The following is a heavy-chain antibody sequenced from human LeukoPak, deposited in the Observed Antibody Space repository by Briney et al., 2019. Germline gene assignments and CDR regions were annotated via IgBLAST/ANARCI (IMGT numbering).Heavy chain of an antibody. V-gene: IGHV3-48*03. CDR2: ISSSGSTI. CDR3: AASGYDYDYYYYMDV. D-gene: IGHD5-12*01. CDR1: GFTFSNYE. J-gene: IGHJ6*03. Sequence: GGSLRLSCAASGFTFSNYEMNCVRQAPGKGLEWVSYISSSGSTIYYGDSVKGRFTISRDNAKNSLYLQMNSLRAEDTAVYYCAASGYDYDYYYYMDVWGKGTTVTISS.